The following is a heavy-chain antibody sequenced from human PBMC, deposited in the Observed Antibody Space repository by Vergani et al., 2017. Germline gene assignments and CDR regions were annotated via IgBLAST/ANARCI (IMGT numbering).Heavy chain of an antibody. CDR1: GFTFSDYY. CDR2: ISGSGHTK. Sequence: VHLVESGGGLVKPGGSLRLSCAASGFTFSDYYMTWIRQAPGKGLEWISYISGSGHTKYYADSVKGRFAISRDNAKNSLYLQMNSLRAEDTAVYYCARNVELERRWYYYYMDVWGKGTTVTVSS. CDR3: ARNVELERRWYYYYMDV. J-gene: IGHJ6*03. V-gene: IGHV3-11*01. D-gene: IGHD1-1*01.